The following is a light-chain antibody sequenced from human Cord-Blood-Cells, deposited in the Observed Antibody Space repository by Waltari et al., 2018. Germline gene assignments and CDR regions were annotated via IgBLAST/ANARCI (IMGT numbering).Light chain of an antibody. Sequence: DIVMTQSPDSLAVSLGERATITCKSSQSVLYSSNNKNYLAWYQQKPGQPPKLLIYDASTRATGIPARFSGSGSGTDFTLTISSLEPEDFAVYYCQQRSNWPRLTFGGGTKVEIK. V-gene: IGKV4-1*01. J-gene: IGKJ4*01. CDR3: QQRSNWPRLT. CDR1: QSVLYSSNNKNY. CDR2: DAS.